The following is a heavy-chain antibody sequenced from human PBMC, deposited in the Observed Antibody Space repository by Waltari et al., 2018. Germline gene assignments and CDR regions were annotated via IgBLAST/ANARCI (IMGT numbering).Heavy chain of an antibody. CDR1: GFTFSSYA. CDR2: ISVSGGST. J-gene: IGHJ4*02. V-gene: IGHV3-23*01. Sequence: EVQLLESGGGLVQPGGSLRLSCAASGFTFSSYAMSWVRQAPGKGLEWVSGISVSGGSTYYADSVKGRFTISRDNSKNTLYLQMNSLRAEDTAVYYSGERYSYGFWGQGTLVTVSS. CDR3: GERYSYGF. D-gene: IGHD5-18*01.